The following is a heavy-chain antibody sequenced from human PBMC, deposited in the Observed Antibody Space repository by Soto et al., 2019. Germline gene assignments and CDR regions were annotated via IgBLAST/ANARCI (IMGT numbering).Heavy chain of an antibody. J-gene: IGHJ4*02. CDR2: IYWDVDK. D-gene: IGHD3-3*01. Sequence: QITLNESGPTLVKPTQTLTLTCTFSGFSLTTSGVGVGWIRQSTGKAPEWLALIYWDVDKRYSPSLKSSLTITKDTSMNQVVLPMANLDTADTATYYCAHRVLRTVFGLVTTNAIYFDFWGQGTPVAVSS. CDR1: GFSLTTSGVG. V-gene: IGHV2-5*02. CDR3: AHRVLRTVFGLVTTNAIYFDF.